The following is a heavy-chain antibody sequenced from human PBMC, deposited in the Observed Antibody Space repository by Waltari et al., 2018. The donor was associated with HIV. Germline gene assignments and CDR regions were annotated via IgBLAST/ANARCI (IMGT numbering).Heavy chain of an antibody. D-gene: IGHD4-17*01. CDR3: ARGYGATTGYAFDI. J-gene: IGHJ3*02. Sequence: VQLQQWGAGLLKPSETLSLTCAVYGGSFSGYYWSWIRQPPGKGLEWIGEINHSGSTNYNPSLKSRVTISVDTSKNQFSLKLSSVTAADTAVYYCARGYGATTGYAFDIWGQGTMVTVSS. V-gene: IGHV4-34*01. CDR2: INHSGST. CDR1: GGSFSGYY.